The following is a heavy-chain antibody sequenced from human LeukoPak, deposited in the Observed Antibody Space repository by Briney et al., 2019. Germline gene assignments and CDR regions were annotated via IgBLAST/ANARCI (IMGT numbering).Heavy chain of an antibody. CDR2: INHSGST. V-gene: IGHV4-34*01. D-gene: IGHD3-10*01. Sequence: SETLSLTCAVYSGSFSGYYWSWIRQPPGKGLEWIGEINHSGSTNYNPSLKSRVTISVDTSKNQFSLKLSSVTAADTAVYYCARRATNSRITMVRGVIVAANDHHFDYWGQGTLVTVSS. CDR3: ARRATNSRITMVRGVIVAANDHHFDY. CDR1: SGSFSGYY. J-gene: IGHJ4*02.